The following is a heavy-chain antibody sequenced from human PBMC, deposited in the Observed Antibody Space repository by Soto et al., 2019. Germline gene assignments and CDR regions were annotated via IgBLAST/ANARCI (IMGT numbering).Heavy chain of an antibody. J-gene: IGHJ4*02. CDR1: GFTLKSYG. CDR3: AKDFDIGGAAYYFDY. V-gene: IGHV3-30*18. Sequence: QVQLVESGGGVVQPGRSLRLSCAASGFTLKSYGIHWVRQAPGKGLEWVTVISYDGRDKHYADSVKGRFTISRDDSKNTLYLQMNSLRADATAVYYCAKDFDIGGAAYYFDYWGQGTLVTVSS. CDR2: ISYDGRDK. D-gene: IGHD3-16*01.